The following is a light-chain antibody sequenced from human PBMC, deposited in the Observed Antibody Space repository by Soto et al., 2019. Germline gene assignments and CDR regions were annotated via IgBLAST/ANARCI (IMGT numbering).Light chain of an antibody. J-gene: IGLJ2*01. V-gene: IGLV1-44*01. Sequence: QSVLTQPPSASATPGQRVTISCSGGSSNIGSNPVSWYQQLPGTAPKPLIYSDNQRPSGVPDRISGSRSGTSASLAISRLQSEDEAEYYCAAWDDSLRGRVFGGGTKVTVL. CDR1: SSNIGSNP. CDR2: SDN. CDR3: AAWDDSLRGRV.